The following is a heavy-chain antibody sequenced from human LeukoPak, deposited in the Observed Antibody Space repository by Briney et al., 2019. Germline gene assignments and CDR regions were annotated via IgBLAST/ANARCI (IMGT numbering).Heavy chain of an antibody. J-gene: IGHJ4*02. Sequence: GGSLRLSCAASGFTFSSYEMNWVRRAPGKGLEWVSYISISGSTIYYADSVKGRFTISRDNAKNSLYVQMNSLRAEDTAVYYCARTPYYDFWSGYSFDYWGQGTLVTVSS. CDR2: ISISGSTI. D-gene: IGHD3-3*01. CDR1: GFTFSSYE. V-gene: IGHV3-48*03. CDR3: ARTPYYDFWSGYSFDY.